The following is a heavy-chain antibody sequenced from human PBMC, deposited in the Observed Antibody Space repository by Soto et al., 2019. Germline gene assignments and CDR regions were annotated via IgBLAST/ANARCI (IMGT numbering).Heavy chain of an antibody. D-gene: IGHD2-2*01. J-gene: IGHJ4*01. CDR3: ARIRSRTVAIVDF. Sequence: LSLTCAVSGYSVTSSHWWGWVRQAPGKSLEWIGDMYFSGSTHYNPSLKSRVAMAVDTSKNQFSLEVRSMAAADTAVYYCARIRSRTVAIVDFWGHGTLVTVSS. V-gene: IGHV4-28*01. CDR1: GYSVTSSHW. CDR2: MYFSGST.